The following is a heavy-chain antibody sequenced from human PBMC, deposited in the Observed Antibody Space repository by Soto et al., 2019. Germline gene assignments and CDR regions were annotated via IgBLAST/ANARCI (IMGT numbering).Heavy chain of an antibody. CDR2: ISYDGSNK. Sequence: GGSLRLSCASSGFTFSSYGMHWVRQAPGKELEWVAVISYDGSNKYYADSVKGRFTISRDNSKNTLYLQMNSLRAEDTAVYYCAKVRSMVRGVIGPLSDYWGQGTLVTVSS. D-gene: IGHD3-10*01. J-gene: IGHJ4*02. CDR3: AKVRSMVRGVIGPLSDY. CDR1: GFTFSSYG. V-gene: IGHV3-30*18.